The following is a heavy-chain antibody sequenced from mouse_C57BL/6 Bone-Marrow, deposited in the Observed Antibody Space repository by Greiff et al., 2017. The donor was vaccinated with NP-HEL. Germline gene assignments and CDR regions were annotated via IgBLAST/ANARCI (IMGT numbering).Heavy chain of an antibody. CDR3: ARSEGSAWFAY. J-gene: IGHJ3*01. CDR2: INPSTGGT. CDR1: GYSFTGYY. D-gene: IGHD3-2*02. V-gene: IGHV1-42*01. Sequence: EVQLQESGPELVKPGASVKISCKASGYSFTGYYMNWVKQSPEKSLEWIGEINPSTGGTTYNQKFKAKATLTVDKSSSTAYMQLKSLTSEDSAVYYCARSEGSAWFAYWGQGTLVTVSA.